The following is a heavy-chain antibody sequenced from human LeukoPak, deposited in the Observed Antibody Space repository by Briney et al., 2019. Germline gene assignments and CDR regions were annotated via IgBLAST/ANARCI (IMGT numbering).Heavy chain of an antibody. Sequence: GGSLRLSCAASGFTFDDYAMHWVRQAPGKGLEWVSGISWNSGNIGYADSVKGRFTISRDNAKNSLYLQMNSLRAEDTAVYFCARDLPTPDYYYGLDVWGQGTTVTVSS. D-gene: IGHD4-17*01. CDR2: ISWNSGNI. CDR3: ARDLPTPDYYYGLDV. J-gene: IGHJ6*02. CDR1: GFTFDDYA. V-gene: IGHV3-9*01.